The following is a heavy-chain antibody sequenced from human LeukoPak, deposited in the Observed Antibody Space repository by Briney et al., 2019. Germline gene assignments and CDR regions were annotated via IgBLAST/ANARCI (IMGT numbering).Heavy chain of an antibody. CDR1: GGSISTYY. Sequence: SETLSLTCTVSGGSISTYYWSWIRQPPGKGLGWIGYIYYSGSTNYNPSLKSRVTISIDTSKNQFSLKLSSVTAADTAVYYCARSYSNYDPSAFDYWGQGTLVTVSS. CDR2: IYYSGST. V-gene: IGHV4-59*01. CDR3: ARSYSNYDPSAFDY. J-gene: IGHJ4*02. D-gene: IGHD4-11*01.